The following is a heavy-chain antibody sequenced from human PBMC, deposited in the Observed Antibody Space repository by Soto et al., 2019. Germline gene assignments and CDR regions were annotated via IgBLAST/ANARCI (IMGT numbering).Heavy chain of an antibody. Sequence: SETLSLTCTVSGGSISSYYWSWIRQPPGKGLEWIGYIYYSGSTNYNPSLKSRVTISVDTSKNQFSLKLSSVTAADTAVYYCARDSLLFHPYYYYYGMDVWGQGTTVTVSS. V-gene: IGHV4-59*01. J-gene: IGHJ6*02. CDR1: GGSISSYY. CDR3: ARDSLLFHPYYYYYGMDV. CDR2: IYYSGST.